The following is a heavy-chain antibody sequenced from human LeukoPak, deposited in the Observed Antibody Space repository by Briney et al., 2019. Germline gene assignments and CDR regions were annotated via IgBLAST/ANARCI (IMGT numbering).Heavy chain of an antibody. D-gene: IGHD3-22*01. J-gene: IGHJ4*02. V-gene: IGHV4-39*07. CDR3: ARGHDSSGYYLDH. Sequence: SETLSLTCTVSGGSISSSSYYWGWIRQPPGKGLEWIGSIYYSGSTYYNPSLKSRVTISVDGSKNQFSLKLSSVTAADTAVYYCARGHDSSGYYLDHWGQGTLVTVSS. CDR2: IYYSGST. CDR1: GGSISSSSYY.